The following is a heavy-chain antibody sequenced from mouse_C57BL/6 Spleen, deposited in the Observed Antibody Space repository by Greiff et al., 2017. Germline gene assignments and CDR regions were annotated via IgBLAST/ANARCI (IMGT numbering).Heavy chain of an antibody. J-gene: IGHJ2*01. Sequence: EVKLQQSGPELVKPGASVKLSCKASGYTFTDYYMNWVKQSHGKSLEWIGDINPNNGGTSYNQKFKGKATLTVDKSSSTAYMELRSLTSADSAVXYCARSKGSLGYWGQGTTLTVSS. V-gene: IGHV1-26*01. CDR3: ARSKGSLGY. CDR2: INPNNGGT. CDR1: GYTFTDYY.